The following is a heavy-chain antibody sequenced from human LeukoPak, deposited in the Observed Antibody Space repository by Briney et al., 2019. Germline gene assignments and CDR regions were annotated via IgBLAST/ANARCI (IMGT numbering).Heavy chain of an antibody. V-gene: IGHV4-4*02. CDR1: GGSISSNNW. CDR3: ARGGRPSTFDL. D-gene: IGHD2/OR15-2a*01. Sequence: KSSETLSLTCAVSGGSISSNNWWSWVRQPPGKGLEWIGEIYHSGSTNYNPSLKSRVTISVDESKNQFSLKLNSVTAADTAVYYCARGGRPSTFDLWGRGTLVSVSS. J-gene: IGHJ2*01. CDR2: IYHSGST.